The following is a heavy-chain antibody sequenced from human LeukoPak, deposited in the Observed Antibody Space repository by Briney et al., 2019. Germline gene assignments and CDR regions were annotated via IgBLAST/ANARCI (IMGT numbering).Heavy chain of an antibody. CDR2: ISGSSSNI. V-gene: IGHV3-48*02. CDR1: GFTFSSYS. CDR3: ARDLIFRGCDFDY. D-gene: IGHD6-19*01. Sequence: GGSLRLSCAASGFTFSSYSMNWVRQAPGKGLEWISYISGSSSNIHYADSVKGRFTISRDNAKNSLYLQMNSLRDEDTAVYYCARDLIFRGCDFDYWGQGTLVTVSS. J-gene: IGHJ4*02.